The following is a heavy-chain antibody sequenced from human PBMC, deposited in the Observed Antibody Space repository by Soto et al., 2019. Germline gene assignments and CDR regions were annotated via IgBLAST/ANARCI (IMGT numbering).Heavy chain of an antibody. D-gene: IGHD3-22*01. CDR3: ARGVVYRDVGLAYGMDV. Sequence: QVQLQQWGAGVLRPSETLSLTCAVYGESFSNHYWTWIRQSPGKGLEWVGEINYSGSTRYNWALGSRVTISGDTAKNQFSLMVTSVTAEDTAVYYCARGVVYRDVGLAYGMDVWGQGTTVTVSS. CDR1: GESFSNHY. J-gene: IGHJ6*02. V-gene: IGHV4-34*01. CDR2: INYSGST.